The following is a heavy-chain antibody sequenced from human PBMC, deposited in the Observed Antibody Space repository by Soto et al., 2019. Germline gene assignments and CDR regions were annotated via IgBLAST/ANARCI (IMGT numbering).Heavy chain of an antibody. Sequence: QVQLVQSGAEVKEPGSSVKVSCKASGGTFSTSTFTWVRQAPGQGLEWMGRIIPILDTADYAQKFQGSVTITADKSTSTVFMELSSLRSEDMGIYYCARDSPIGSVFSGYDAIDLWGQGTLVTVSP. V-gene: IGHV1-69*08. CDR2: IIPILDTA. J-gene: IGHJ4*02. D-gene: IGHD5-12*01. CDR1: GGTFSTST. CDR3: ARDSPIGSVFSGYDAIDL.